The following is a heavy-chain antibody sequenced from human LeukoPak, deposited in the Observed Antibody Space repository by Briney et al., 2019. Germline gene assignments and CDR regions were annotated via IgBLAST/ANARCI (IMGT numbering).Heavy chain of an antibody. D-gene: IGHD6-13*01. V-gene: IGHV4-38-2*02. CDR3: AREGGSSWPYYYYYMDV. CDR1: GYSISSGYY. J-gene: IGHJ6*03. Sequence: PSETLSLTCTVSGYSISSGYYWGWIRQPPGKGLEWIGSIYHSGSTYYNPSLKSRVTISVDTSKNQFSLKLSSVTAADTAVYYCAREGGSSWPYYYYYMDVWGKGTTVTVSS. CDR2: IYHSGST.